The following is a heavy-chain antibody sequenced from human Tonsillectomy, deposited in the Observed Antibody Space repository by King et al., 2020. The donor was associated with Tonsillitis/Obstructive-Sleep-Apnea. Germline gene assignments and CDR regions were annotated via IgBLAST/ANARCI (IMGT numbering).Heavy chain of an antibody. CDR1: GGSISSSRYY. D-gene: IGHD3-9*01. J-gene: IGHJ6*03. Sequence: QLQESGPGLVKPSETPSLSCFVSGGSISSSRYYWGWIRQPPGKGLEWIGTIYYNGDTYYNPSLKSRVTVSIDTSKSQFSLKLTSVTAADTAVYYCVRHARDIYNYYFYMGVWGKGTTVTVPS. V-gene: IGHV4-39*01. CDR3: VRHARDIYNYYFYMGV. CDR2: IYYNGDT.